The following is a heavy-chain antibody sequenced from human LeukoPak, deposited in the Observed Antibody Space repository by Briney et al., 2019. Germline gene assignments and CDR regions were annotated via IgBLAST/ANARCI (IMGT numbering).Heavy chain of an antibody. D-gene: IGHD1/OR15-1a*01. V-gene: IGHV6-1*01. CDR3: TREVPGTLDAFDI. CDR2: TYYRSKWSN. CDR1: GDSVSSNFAA. J-gene: IGHJ3*02. Sequence: PSQTLSLTCAISGDSVSSNFAAWTWIRQSPSRGLEWLGRTYYRSKWSNEYAVSLKSRITINPDTSKNQFSLQLNSVTPEDTAVYYCTREVPGTLDAFDIWGRGTMVTVSS.